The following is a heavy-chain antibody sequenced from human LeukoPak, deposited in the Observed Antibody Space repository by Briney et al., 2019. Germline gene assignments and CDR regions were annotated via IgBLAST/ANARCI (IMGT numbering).Heavy chain of an antibody. CDR3: VRDGGVSGYDLLDY. CDR2: INQDGSEE. Sequence: PGGSLRLSWAASGFTFSNYWMTWVRQAPGKGLEWVAHINQDGSEEHYMDSAKARFTISRDNAKNSLSLQMNSLRAEDTAVYYCVRDGGVSGYDLLDYWGQGTLVTVSS. CDR1: GFTFSNYW. D-gene: IGHD5-12*01. V-gene: IGHV3-7*01. J-gene: IGHJ4*02.